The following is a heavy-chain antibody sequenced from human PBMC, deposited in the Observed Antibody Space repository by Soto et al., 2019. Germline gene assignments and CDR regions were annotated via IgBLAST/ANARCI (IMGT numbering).Heavy chain of an antibody. V-gene: IGHV3-49*04. Sequence: GGSLILSCTASGFAFCDYAMSWVRQAPGKGLEWVGFIRSKAYCGTTEYAASVKGRFTISRDDSKSIAYLQMNSLKTEDTAVYYCTAGKLYPSLDFDYWGQGTLVTVSS. CDR3: TAGKLYPSLDFDY. CDR2: IRSKAYCGTT. D-gene: IGHD2-8*01. J-gene: IGHJ4*02. CDR1: GFAFCDYA.